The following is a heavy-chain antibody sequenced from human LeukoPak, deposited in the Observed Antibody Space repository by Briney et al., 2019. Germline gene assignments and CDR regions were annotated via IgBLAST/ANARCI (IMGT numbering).Heavy chain of an antibody. V-gene: IGHV3-30*18. D-gene: IGHD4-23*01. CDR3: AKDSLRWSYFYYGMDV. CDR1: GFTLSSYG. J-gene: IGHJ6*02. Sequence: GRSLRLSCAASGFTLSSYGMHWVRQAPGKGLEWVAVISYAGSNKYYVDSVKGRFTISRDNSKNTLYLQMNSLRAEDTAVYYCAKDSLRWSYFYYGMDVWGQGTTVTVSS. CDR2: ISYAGSNK.